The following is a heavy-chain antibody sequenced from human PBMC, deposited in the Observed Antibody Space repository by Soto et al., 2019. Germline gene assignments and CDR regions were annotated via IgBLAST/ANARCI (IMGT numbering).Heavy chain of an antibody. CDR3: ARLHYGSDSYYIAVSWFDP. Sequence: PSETLSLTCTVSGGSIISTISYWGWIRQPPGKGLEWIGSIHYSGSTYYNPSLKSRVTISVDTSKNQFSLKLSSVTAADTAVYYCARLHYGSDSYYIAVSWFDPWGQGTLVTVSS. CDR2: IHYSGST. V-gene: IGHV4-39*01. J-gene: IGHJ5*02. CDR1: GGSIISTISY. D-gene: IGHD3-10*01.